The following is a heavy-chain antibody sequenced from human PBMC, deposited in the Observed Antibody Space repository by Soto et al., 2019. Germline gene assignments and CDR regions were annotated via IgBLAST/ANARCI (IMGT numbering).Heavy chain of an antibody. Sequence: GGSLRLSCAASGFTFRNYAMSWVRQAPGKGLKWVSSISGTGGRAYYADSVKGRFTVSRDNSKNTLYLQMNSMRAEDTAVYYCAKDGDTSAYIFRFDTWGQGTLVTVSS. D-gene: IGHD3-3*02. CDR2: ISGTGGRA. V-gene: IGHV3-23*01. CDR1: GFTFRNYA. CDR3: AKDGDTSAYIFRFDT. J-gene: IGHJ5*02.